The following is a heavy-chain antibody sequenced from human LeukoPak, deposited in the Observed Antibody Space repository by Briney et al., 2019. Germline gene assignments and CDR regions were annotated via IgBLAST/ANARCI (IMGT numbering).Heavy chain of an antibody. J-gene: IGHJ4*02. CDR3: ARDEGTYYYDSSGIDY. V-gene: IGHV3-30-3*01. CDR2: ISYDGSNR. Sequence: HTGGSLRLSCAASGFTFSSYAMHWVRQAPGKGLEWVAIISYDGSNRYYADSVKGRFTISRDNSKSTLYLQMNSLRAEDTAVYYCARDEGTYYYDSSGIDYWGQGTLVTVYS. D-gene: IGHD3-22*01. CDR1: GFTFSSYA.